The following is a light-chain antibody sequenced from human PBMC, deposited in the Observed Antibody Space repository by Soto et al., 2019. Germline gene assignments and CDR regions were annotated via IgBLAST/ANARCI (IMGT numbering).Light chain of an antibody. V-gene: IGKV1-6*01. Sequence: IQMTQAPSSLPASVGDRVTITCRASQGIRGDLAWYQQKPGKAPKLLIYGASTLQSGVPSRFSVSGSGTDFTLTISRLQPEDFATYYCLQDYNYPLTFGKETEVAIK. CDR3: LQDYNYPLT. J-gene: IGKJ1*01. CDR1: QGIRGD. CDR2: GAS.